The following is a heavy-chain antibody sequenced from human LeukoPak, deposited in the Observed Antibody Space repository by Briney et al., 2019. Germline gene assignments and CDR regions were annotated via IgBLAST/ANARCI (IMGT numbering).Heavy chain of an antibody. D-gene: IGHD3-22*01. J-gene: IGHJ3*02. CDR2: INHSGST. CDR3: ARNNYYDSSGSYAFDI. V-gene: IGHV4-34*01. CDR1: GGSISSYY. Sequence: PSETLSLTCTVSGGSISSYYWSWIRQPPGKGLEWIGEINHSGSTNYNPSLKSRVTISVDTSKNQFSLKLSSVTAADTAVYYCARNNYYDSSGSYAFDIWGQGTMVTVSS.